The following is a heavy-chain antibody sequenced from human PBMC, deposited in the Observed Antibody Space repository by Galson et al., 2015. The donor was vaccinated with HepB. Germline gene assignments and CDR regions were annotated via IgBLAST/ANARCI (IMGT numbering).Heavy chain of an antibody. CDR2: IKQDGSEK. CDR3: ARGSQWLVPTRYNWFDP. CDR1: GFTSSSYW. D-gene: IGHD6-19*01. V-gene: IGHV3-7*01. J-gene: IGHJ5*02. Sequence: SLRLSCAASGFTSSSYWMNWVRQAPGKGLEWVANIKQDGSEKYYVDSVKGRFTISRDNAKNSLYLQMNSLRAEDTAVYYCARGSQWLVPTRYNWFDPWGQGTLVTVSS.